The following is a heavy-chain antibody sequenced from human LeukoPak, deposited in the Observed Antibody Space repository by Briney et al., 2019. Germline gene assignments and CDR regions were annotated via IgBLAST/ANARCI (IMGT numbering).Heavy chain of an antibody. Sequence: GRSLRLSCTASGFTFSSYAMHWVRQAPGKGLEWVAVVSYDGSNKYYADSVKGRFTISRDNSKNTLYLQMNSLRAEDTAVYYCARETITPFDYWGQGTLITVSS. CDR1: GFTFSSYA. V-gene: IGHV3-30*01. CDR2: VSYDGSNK. D-gene: IGHD5-24*01. J-gene: IGHJ4*02. CDR3: ARETITPFDY.